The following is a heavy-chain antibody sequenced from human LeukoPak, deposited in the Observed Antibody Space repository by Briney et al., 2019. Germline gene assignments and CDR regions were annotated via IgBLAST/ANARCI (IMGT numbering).Heavy chain of an antibody. CDR1: GGSISSGGYY. CDR3: AVRQDSSGLDY. CDR2: IYYSGST. V-gene: IGHV4-30-4*01. D-gene: IGHD3-22*01. J-gene: IGHJ4*02. Sequence: SETLSLTCTVSGGSISSGGYYWSWIRQPPGKGLEWIGYIYYSGSTYYNPSLKSRVTISVDTSKNQFSLKLSSVTAADTAVYYCAVRQDSSGLDYWGQGTLVTVSS.